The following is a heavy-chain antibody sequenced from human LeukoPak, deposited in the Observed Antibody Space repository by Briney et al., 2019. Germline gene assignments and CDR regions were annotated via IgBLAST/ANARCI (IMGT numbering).Heavy chain of an antibody. CDR2: ISGSGGST. CDR3: AKDLYDSSGPPDAFDI. D-gene: IGHD3-22*01. V-gene: IGHV3-23*01. J-gene: IGHJ3*02. CDR1: GFTFSSYA. Sequence: GGSLRLSCAASGFTFSSYAMSWVRQAPGKGLEWVSAISGSGGSTYYADSVKGRFTISRDNSKNTLYLQMNSLRAEDTAVYYCAKDLYDSSGPPDAFDIWGQGTMVTVS.